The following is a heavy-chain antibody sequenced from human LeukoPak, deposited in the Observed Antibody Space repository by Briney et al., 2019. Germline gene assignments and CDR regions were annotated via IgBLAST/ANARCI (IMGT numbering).Heavy chain of an antibody. D-gene: IGHD2-2*01. CDR1: GGSISSYY. J-gene: IGHJ4*02. CDR2: IYTSGST. Sequence: PSETLSLTRTVSGGSISSYYWSWIRQPAGKGLGWIGRIYTSGSTNYNPSLKSRVTMSVDTSKNQFSLKLSSVTAADTAVYYCARGLVVPAAFDYWGQGTLVTVSS. V-gene: IGHV4-4*07. CDR3: ARGLVVPAAFDY.